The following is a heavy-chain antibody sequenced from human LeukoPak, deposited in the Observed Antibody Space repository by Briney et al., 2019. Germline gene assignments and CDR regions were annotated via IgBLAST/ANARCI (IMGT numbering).Heavy chain of an antibody. Sequence: SETLSLTCTVSGGSITNYYWSWIRQPPGKGLEWIGYVYYSESTSYNPSLKSRVTISVATSKNQFSLKLSSVTAADTAVYYCAKGGIRSGAFDSWGQGTRVTVS. CDR2: VYYSEST. J-gene: IGHJ3*02. CDR3: AKGGIRSGAFDS. D-gene: IGHD6-13*01. CDR1: GGSITNYY. V-gene: IGHV4-59*01.